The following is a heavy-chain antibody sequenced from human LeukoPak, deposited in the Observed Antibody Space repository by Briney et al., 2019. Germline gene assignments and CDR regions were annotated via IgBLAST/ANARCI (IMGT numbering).Heavy chain of an antibody. CDR3: ARDAYDDASES. D-gene: IGHD3-3*01. Sequence: GGSLRLSCAASGFTFSYYWMTWVRQAPGKGLEWVANLRPDGRDKYYADPVKGRFTISRDNAKNSLYLQMNGLRADDTAIYYCARDAYDDASESWGQGTLVTVSS. V-gene: IGHV3-7*01. J-gene: IGHJ5*02. CDR1: GFTFSYYW. CDR2: LRPDGRDK.